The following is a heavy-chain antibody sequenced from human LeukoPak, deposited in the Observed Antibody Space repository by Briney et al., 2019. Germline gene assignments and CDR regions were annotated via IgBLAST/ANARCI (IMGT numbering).Heavy chain of an antibody. CDR2: IYYSGST. J-gene: IGHJ4*02. Sequence: PSETLSLTCTVSGGSISSSSYYWGWIRQPPGKGLEWIGSIYYSGSTYYNPSLKSRVTISVDTSKNQFSLKLSSVTAADTAVYYCARHKPSGWLQLFADYWGQGTLVTVSS. CDR1: GGSISSSSYY. V-gene: IGHV4-39*01. D-gene: IGHD5-24*01. CDR3: ARHKPSGWLQLFADY.